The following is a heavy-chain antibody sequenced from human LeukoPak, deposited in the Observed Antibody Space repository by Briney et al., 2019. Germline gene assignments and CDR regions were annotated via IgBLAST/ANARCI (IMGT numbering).Heavy chain of an antibody. D-gene: IGHD1-26*01. CDR3: ARDRREGDYFDY. Sequence: TGGSLRLSCAASGSTFSSYWMSWVRQAPGKGLEWVANIKQDGSEKYYVDSVKGRFTISRDNAKNSLYLQMNSLRAEDTAVYYCARDRREGDYFDYWGQGTLVTVSS. V-gene: IGHV3-7*01. J-gene: IGHJ4*02. CDR1: GSTFSSYW. CDR2: IKQDGSEK.